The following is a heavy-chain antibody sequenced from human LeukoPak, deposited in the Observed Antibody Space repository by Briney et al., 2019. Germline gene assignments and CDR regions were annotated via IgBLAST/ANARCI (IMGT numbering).Heavy chain of an antibody. CDR3: ARGQGLQLKSGSDY. V-gene: IGHV3-7*02. Sequence: GGSLRLSCAASGFTFSSYWMSWVRQAPGKGLEWVANIKQDGSEKYYVDSVKGRFTISRDNAKNSLFLQMNSPRAEDTAVYYCARGQGLQLKSGSDYWGQGTLVTVSS. D-gene: IGHD5-24*01. CDR1: GFTFSSYW. CDR2: IKQDGSEK. J-gene: IGHJ4*02.